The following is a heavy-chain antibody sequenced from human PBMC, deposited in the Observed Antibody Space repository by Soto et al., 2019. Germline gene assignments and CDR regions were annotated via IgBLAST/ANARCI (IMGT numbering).Heavy chain of an antibody. J-gene: IGHJ4*02. D-gene: IGHD3-3*01. V-gene: IGHV2-5*02. CDR3: AHRILRSVFGLVTTTAIYFDF. CDR1: GFSLTTSGVG. Sequence: QITLNESGPPVVNPAETLTLTCTFSGFSLTTSGVGVGWIRQSPGKAPEWLALIYWDDDKRYSASLKSRLTITQDTSKNQVVLTMASVDPADTATYYCAHRILRSVFGLVTTTAIYFDFWGQGTPVVVSS. CDR2: IYWDDDK.